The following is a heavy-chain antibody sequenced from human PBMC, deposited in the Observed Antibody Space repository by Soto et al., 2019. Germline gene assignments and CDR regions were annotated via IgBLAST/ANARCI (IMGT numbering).Heavy chain of an antibody. CDR3: AQGAGILLDYYFDS. J-gene: IGHJ4*02. V-gene: IGHV3-23*01. Sequence: GGSLILSCAASGFTFSSYGMGWVRQPPGKGLEWVSAISGSGGTTYDADSVKGRFTIYRDNSKKMLYLQMNSLRAEDTAVYYCAQGAGILLDYYFDSWGQGTLVTVSS. CDR2: ISGSGGTT. CDR1: GFTFSSYG. D-gene: IGHD6-19*01.